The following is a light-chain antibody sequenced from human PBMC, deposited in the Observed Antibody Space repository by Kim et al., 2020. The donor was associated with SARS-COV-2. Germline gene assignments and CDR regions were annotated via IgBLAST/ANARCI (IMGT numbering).Light chain of an antibody. J-gene: IGKJ5*01. CDR2: LGF. V-gene: IGKV2-28*01. CDR1: QSLLYSDGNTY. Sequence: EIVMTQSPLSLPVTPGEPASISCRSSQSLLYSDGNTYLDWYLQKPGQSPHLLIYLGFNRASGVPDRFSGSGSGTHFSLKISRVEAEDVGIHYCMQALQTPITFGQGTRLEIK. CDR3: MQALQTPIT.